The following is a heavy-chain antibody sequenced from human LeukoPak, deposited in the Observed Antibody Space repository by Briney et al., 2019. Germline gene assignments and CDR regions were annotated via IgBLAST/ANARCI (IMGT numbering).Heavy chain of an antibody. CDR1: GFTFSSYA. D-gene: IGHD3-22*01. J-gene: IGHJ6*03. Sequence: GGSLRLSCAASGFTFSSYAMSWVRQAPGKGLEWVSAISGSGGSTYYADSVKGRFTISRDNAKNSLYLQMNSLRAEDTAVYYCARDYYDSSGYYFPFYYYYYYMDVWGKGTTVTISS. V-gene: IGHV3-23*01. CDR3: ARDYYDSSGYYFPFYYYYYYMDV. CDR2: ISGSGGST.